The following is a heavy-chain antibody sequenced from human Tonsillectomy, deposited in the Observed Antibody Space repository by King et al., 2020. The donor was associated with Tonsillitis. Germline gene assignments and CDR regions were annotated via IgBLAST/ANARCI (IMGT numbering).Heavy chain of an antibody. D-gene: IGHD3-16*01. CDR1: GFTFSTQA. CDR2: VSGTGGST. V-gene: IGHV3-23*04. CDR3: AKLLYSHAEVHLLFDY. Sequence: VQLVESGGGLVQPGGSLRLSCAASGFTFSTQAMAWVRQAPGKGLEWVSVVSGTGGSTYYVDSVKGRFTISRDNSKNTLYLQMNSLRAEDTAVYYCAKLLYSHAEVHLLFDYWGQGSLVTVSS. J-gene: IGHJ4*02.